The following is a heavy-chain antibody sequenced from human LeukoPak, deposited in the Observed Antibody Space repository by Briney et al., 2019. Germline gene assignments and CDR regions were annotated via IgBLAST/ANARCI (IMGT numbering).Heavy chain of an antibody. D-gene: IGHD3-10*01. J-gene: IGHJ5*02. CDR1: GFSSNSYW. CDR2: TNGDGCSI. CDR3: ARGRGPYGWFDP. V-gene: IGHV3-74*01. Sequence: TGGSLRLSCAASGFSSNSYWMHWARQAPGKGLVWVARTNGDGCSINYADSVKGRFTISRDNAKNTLYLQMNSLRVEDTAVYYCARGRGPYGWFDPWGQGTLVTVSS.